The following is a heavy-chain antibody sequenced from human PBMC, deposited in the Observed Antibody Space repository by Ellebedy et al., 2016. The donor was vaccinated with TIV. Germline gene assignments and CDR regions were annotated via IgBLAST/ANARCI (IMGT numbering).Heavy chain of an antibody. CDR3: ASLSSGRWFVEY. CDR1: GFTVSSNY. CDR2: IYSGGST. V-gene: IGHV3-66*01. D-gene: IGHD3-22*01. Sequence: GESLKISCAASGFTVSSNYMSWVRQAPGKGLEWVSVIYSGGSTYYADCVKGRFTISRDNSKNTLYLQMNSLRAEDTAVYYCASLSSGRWFVEYWGQGTLVTVSS. J-gene: IGHJ4*02.